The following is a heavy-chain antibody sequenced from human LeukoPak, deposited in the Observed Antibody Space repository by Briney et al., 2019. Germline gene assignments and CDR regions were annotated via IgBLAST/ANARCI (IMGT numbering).Heavy chain of an antibody. CDR1: GFTVSSNY. J-gene: IGHJ4*02. Sequence: PGGSLRLSCAASGFTVSSNYMSWVRQAPGKGLEWVSVIYSGGSTYYADSVKGRFTISRDNSKNTLYLQMNSLRAEDTAVYYCARKIQLWEDYDYWGQGTLVTVSS. CDR2: IYSGGST. CDR3: ARKIQLWEDYDY. V-gene: IGHV3-53*01. D-gene: IGHD5-18*01.